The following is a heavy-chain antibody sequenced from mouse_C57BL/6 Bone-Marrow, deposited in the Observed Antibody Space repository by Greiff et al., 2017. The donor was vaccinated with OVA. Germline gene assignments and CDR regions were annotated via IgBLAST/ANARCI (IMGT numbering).Heavy chain of an antibody. V-gene: IGHV1-55*01. CDR3: ARSISNYVYYYAMDY. J-gene: IGHJ4*01. D-gene: IGHD2-5*01. Sequence: VQLQQPGAELVKPGASVKMSCKASGYTFTSYWITWVKQRPGQGLEWIGDIYPGSRSTNYNEKFKSKATLTVDTSSSTAYMQLSSLTSEDSAVYYCARSISNYVYYYAMDYWGQGTSVTVSS. CDR1: GYTFTSYW. CDR2: IYPGSRST.